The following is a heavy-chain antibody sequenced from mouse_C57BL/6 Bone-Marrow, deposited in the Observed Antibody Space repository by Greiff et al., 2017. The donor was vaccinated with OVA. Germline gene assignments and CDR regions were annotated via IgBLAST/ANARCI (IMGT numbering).Heavy chain of an antibody. CDR1: GYTFTSYW. CDR3: ARGIITTVPY. D-gene: IGHD1-1*01. J-gene: IGHJ3*01. CDR2: IDPSDSYT. V-gene: IGHV1-50*01. Sequence: QVQLKQPGAELVMPGASVKLSCKASGYTFTSYWMQWVKQRPGQGLEWIGEIDPSDSYTNYNQKFKGKATLTVDTSSSTAYMQLSSLTSEDSAVYYCARGIITTVPYWGQGTLVTVSA.